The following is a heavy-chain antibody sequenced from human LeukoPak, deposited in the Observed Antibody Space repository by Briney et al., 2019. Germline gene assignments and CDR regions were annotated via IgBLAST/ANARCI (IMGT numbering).Heavy chain of an antibody. J-gene: IGHJ4*02. CDR3: AKDGPLSGNGFDY. D-gene: IGHD2-8*01. CDR1: GFTFSSYG. V-gene: IGHV3-30*02. CDR2: IRYDGSNK. Sequence: PGGSLRLSCAASGFTFSSYGMHWVRQAPGKGLEWVAFIRYDGSNKYYADSVKGRFTISRDNSKNTLYLQMNSLRAEDTAVYYCAKDGPLSGNGFDYWGQGTLVTVSS.